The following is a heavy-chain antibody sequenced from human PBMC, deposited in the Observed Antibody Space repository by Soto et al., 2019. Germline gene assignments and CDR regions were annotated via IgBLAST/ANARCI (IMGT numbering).Heavy chain of an antibody. CDR3: ARVQQWLVDSYGMVV. V-gene: IGHV3-21*01. J-gene: IGHJ6*02. Sequence: GGSLRLSCASSVFTFSSYSMNCVRHAPGKGLEWVSSISSSSSYIYYADSVKGRFTISRDNAKNSLYLQMNSLRAEDTAVYYCARVQQWLVDSYGMVVWGHATTVTVSX. CDR1: VFTFSSYS. D-gene: IGHD6-19*01. CDR2: ISSSSSYI.